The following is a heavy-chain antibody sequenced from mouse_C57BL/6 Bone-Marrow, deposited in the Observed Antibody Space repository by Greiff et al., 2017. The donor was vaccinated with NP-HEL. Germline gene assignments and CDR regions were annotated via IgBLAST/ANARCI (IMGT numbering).Heavy chain of an antibody. CDR2: INPSTGGT. V-gene: IGHV1-42*01. J-gene: IGHJ3*01. D-gene: IGHD1-1*01. Sequence: VQLQQSGPELVKPGASVKISCKASGYSFTGYYMNWVKQSPEKSLEWIGEINPSTGGTTYNQKFKAKATLTVDKSSSTAYMQLKSLTSEDSAVYYCARGTYGSSPRFAYWGQGTLVTVSA. CDR3: ARGTYGSSPRFAY. CDR1: GYSFTGYY.